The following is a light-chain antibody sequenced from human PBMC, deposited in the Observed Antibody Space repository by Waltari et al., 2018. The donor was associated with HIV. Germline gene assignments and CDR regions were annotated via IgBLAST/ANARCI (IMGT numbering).Light chain of an antibody. Sequence: DIQMTQSPSSLSASVGDRVTITCRASQGISNSLAWYQQKPGKAPKLLLYAASRLESGVPSRFSGSGSGTDYTLTISSLQPEDFATYYCQQYYSTPRVWTFGQGTKVEIK. CDR3: QQYYSTPRVWT. J-gene: IGKJ1*01. V-gene: IGKV1-NL1*01. CDR2: AAS. CDR1: QGISNS.